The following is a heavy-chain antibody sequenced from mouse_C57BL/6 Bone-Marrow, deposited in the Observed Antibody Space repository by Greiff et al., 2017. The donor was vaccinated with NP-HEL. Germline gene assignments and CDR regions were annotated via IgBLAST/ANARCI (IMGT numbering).Heavy chain of an antibody. CDR3: ARKSETYGSSYRGAMDY. Sequence: VKVVESGAELVKPGASVKMSCKASGYTFTSYWITWVKQRPGQGLEWIGDIYPGSGSTNYNEKFKSKATLTVDTSSSTAYMQLSSLTSEDSAVYYCARKSETYGSSYRGAMDYWGQGTSVTVSS. CDR2: IYPGSGST. CDR1: GYTFTSYW. J-gene: IGHJ4*01. V-gene: IGHV1-55*01. D-gene: IGHD1-1*01.